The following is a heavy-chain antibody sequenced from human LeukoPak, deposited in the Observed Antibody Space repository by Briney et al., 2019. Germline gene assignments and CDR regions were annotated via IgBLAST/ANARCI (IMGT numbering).Heavy chain of an antibody. CDR1: SGSSSSGGYY. J-gene: IGHJ5*02. D-gene: IGHD3-3*01. CDR2: IYYSGST. CDR3: ARADRTIFGVGLNWFDP. V-gene: IGHV4-31*03. Sequence: SQTVSFTCTVSSGSSSSGGYYWRSIRQHPGKGLEGIGYIYYSGSTYYNPSLKSRVTISADTSKNQFSLKLSSVTAADTAVYYCARADRTIFGVGLNWFDPWGQGTLVTVSS.